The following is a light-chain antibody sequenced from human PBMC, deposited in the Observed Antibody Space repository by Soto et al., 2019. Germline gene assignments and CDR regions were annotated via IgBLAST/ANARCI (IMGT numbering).Light chain of an antibody. V-gene: IGKV3-20*01. CDR2: GAS. Sequence: EIVLTQSPGTLSLSPGERATLSCRASQSISSTYLAWYQQKPGQAPRLLIYGASSRAVGIPDRFSGSGSGTDFTLTISRLEPEDSAVYYCHQYGTSPTFGPGTKV. J-gene: IGKJ1*01. CDR1: QSISSTY. CDR3: HQYGTSPT.